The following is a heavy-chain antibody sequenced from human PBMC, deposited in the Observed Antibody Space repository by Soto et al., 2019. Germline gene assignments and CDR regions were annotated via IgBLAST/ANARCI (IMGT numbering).Heavy chain of an antibody. CDR3: AKDARGTLGATYFDY. CDR1: GFTFDDYA. CDR2: ISWNSDNI. V-gene: IGHV3-9*01. Sequence: GGSLRLSCAASGFTFDDYAMHWVRQAPGKGLEWVSGISWNSDNIGYADSVKGRFTISRDNAKNSLYLQMNSLRAEDTALYYCAKDARGTLGATYFDYWGQGTLVTVSS. D-gene: IGHD1-26*01. J-gene: IGHJ4*02.